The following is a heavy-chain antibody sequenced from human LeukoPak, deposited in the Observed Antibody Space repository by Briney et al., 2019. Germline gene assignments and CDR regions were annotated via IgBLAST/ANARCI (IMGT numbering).Heavy chain of an antibody. J-gene: IGHJ5*02. D-gene: IGHD1-26*01. CDR2: ISGSSTYI. V-gene: IGHV3-21*01. CDR3: ARDKRGANWFDP. CDR1: GFTFSSYS. Sequence: GGSLRLSCEASGFTFSSYSMTWVRQAPGKGLEWVSSISGSSTYIYYADSVKGRCTISRDNAKNSLYLQMNSLRAEDTAVYYCARDKRGANWFDPWGQGTLVTVSS.